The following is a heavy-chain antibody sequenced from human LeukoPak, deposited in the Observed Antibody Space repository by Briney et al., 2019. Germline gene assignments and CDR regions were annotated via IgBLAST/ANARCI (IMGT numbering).Heavy chain of an antibody. D-gene: IGHD5-18*01. CDR1: GFTFSSYA. CDR3: AKLYSYGYYFDY. Sequence: GGSLRLSRAASGFTFSSYAMSWVRQAPGKGLEWVSAISGSGGSTYYADSVKGRFTISRDNSKNTLYLQMNSLRAEDTAVYYCAKLYSYGYYFDYWGQGTLVTVSS. V-gene: IGHV3-23*01. CDR2: ISGSGGST. J-gene: IGHJ4*02.